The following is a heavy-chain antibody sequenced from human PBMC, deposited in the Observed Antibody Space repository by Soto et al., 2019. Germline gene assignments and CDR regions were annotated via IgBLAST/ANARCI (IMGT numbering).Heavy chain of an antibody. CDR3: AKATATGGGAFEI. V-gene: IGHV3-23*01. Sequence: VGSLRLSCAVSGFICSSYDMSWVRQAPGKGLEWVSTILVGGSTHYEDSVKGRFTISRDTSKNTVYLQMNSLTAGDTAVYYCAKATATGGGAFEICGQGTMVTVS. D-gene: IGHD2-8*02. J-gene: IGHJ3*02. CDR2: ILVGGST. CDR1: GFICSSYD.